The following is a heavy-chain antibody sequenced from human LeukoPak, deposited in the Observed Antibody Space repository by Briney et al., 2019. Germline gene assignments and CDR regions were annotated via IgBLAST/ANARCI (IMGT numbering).Heavy chain of an antibody. CDR1: GGSISSGGYY. Sequence: SQTLSLTCTVSGGSISSGGYYWSWIRQHPGKGLEWIGYIYYSGSTYYNPSLKSRVTISVDTSKNQFSLKLSSVTAADTAVYYCARDGGVTNYYYYMDVSGKGTTVTVSS. CDR3: ARDGGVTNYYYYMDV. J-gene: IGHJ6*03. V-gene: IGHV4-31*03. CDR2: IYYSGST. D-gene: IGHD4-17*01.